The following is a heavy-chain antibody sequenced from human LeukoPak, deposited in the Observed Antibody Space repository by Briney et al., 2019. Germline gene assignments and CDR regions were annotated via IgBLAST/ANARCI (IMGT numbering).Heavy chain of an antibody. D-gene: IGHD4-17*01. J-gene: IGHJ4*02. CDR3: ARGDDYYGDYDY. Sequence: ASVTVSCTASGYTFTSYGISWVRQAPGQGLEWMGWISAYNGNTNYAQKLQGRVTMTTDTSTSTAYMELRSLRSDDTAVYYRARGDDYYGDYDYWGQGTLVTVSS. CDR2: ISAYNGNT. V-gene: IGHV1-18*01. CDR1: GYTFTSYG.